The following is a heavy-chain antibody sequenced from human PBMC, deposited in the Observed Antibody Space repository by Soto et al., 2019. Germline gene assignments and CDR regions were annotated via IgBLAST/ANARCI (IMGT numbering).Heavy chain of an antibody. CDR3: AWYSSGWSAY. V-gene: IGHV4-39*01. J-gene: IGHJ4*02. D-gene: IGHD6-19*01. CDR2: IYYSGST. CDR1: GGSISSSSYY. Sequence: SETLSLTCTVSGGSISSSSYYWGWIRQPPGKGLEWIGSIYYSGSTYYNPSLKSRVTISVDTSKNQFSLKLSSVTAADTAVYYCAWYSSGWSAYWGQGTLVNVSS.